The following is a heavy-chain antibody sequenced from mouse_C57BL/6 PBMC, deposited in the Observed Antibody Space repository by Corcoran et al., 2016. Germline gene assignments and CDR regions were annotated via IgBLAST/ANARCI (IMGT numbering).Heavy chain of an antibody. D-gene: IGHD2-4*01. V-gene: IGHV1-75*01. CDR2: IFPGSGST. Sequence: QVQLQQSGPELVKPGASVKISCKASGYTFTDYYINWVKQRPGQGLEWIGWIFPGSGSTYYNEKFKGKATLTVDKSSSTAYMLLSSLTSEDSAVYFCAKERDYDYDDEAWFAYWGQGTLVTVSA. CDR1: GYTFTDYY. CDR3: AKERDYDYDDEAWFAY. J-gene: IGHJ3*01.